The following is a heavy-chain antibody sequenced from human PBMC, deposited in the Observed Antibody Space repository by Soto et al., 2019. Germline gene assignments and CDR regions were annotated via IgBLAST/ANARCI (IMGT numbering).Heavy chain of an antibody. J-gene: IGHJ6*02. CDR1: GFTFSSYA. D-gene: IGHD3-9*01. Sequence: GGSLRLSCAASGFTFSSYAMSWVRQAPGKGLEWVSAISGSGGSTYYADSVKGRFTISRDNSKNTLYLQMNSLRAEDTAVYYCAKDRLSGSHTYYYGMDFWGQGSKVTVS. CDR2: ISGSGGST. V-gene: IGHV3-23*01. CDR3: AKDRLSGSHTYYYGMDF.